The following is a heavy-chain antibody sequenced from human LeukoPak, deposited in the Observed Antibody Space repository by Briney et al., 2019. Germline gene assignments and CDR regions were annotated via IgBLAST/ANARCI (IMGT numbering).Heavy chain of an antibody. CDR1: GFTFLNAW. CDR3: TTDTMRRRHA. D-gene: IGHD2-2*01. Sequence: GGSLRLSRAPSGFTFLNAWLCGVRQAPGKGLEWVGRINGKIDGGTTDYAAPVKGRFTISRDDSKDTLDLQMNSLKTEDTAVYFCTTDTMRRRHAWGQGTLVTVSS. CDR2: INGKIDGGTT. V-gene: IGHV3-15*01. J-gene: IGHJ5*02.